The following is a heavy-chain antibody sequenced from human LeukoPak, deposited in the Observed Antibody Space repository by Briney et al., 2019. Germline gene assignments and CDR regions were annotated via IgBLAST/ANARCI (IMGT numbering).Heavy chain of an antibody. V-gene: IGHV1-69*04. J-gene: IGHJ4*02. CDR3: AREGYGQMAYDY. Sequence: SVKVSCKASGGTFSSYAISWVRQAPGQGLEWMGRIIPILGIANYAQKFQGRVTITADKSTSTAYMELSSLRSEDTAVYYCAREGYGQMAYDYWGQGTLVTVSS. D-gene: IGHD5-24*01. CDR1: GGTFSSYA. CDR2: IIPILGIA.